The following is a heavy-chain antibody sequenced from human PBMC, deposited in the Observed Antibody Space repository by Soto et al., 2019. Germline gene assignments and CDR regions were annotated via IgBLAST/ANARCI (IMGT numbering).Heavy chain of an antibody. D-gene: IGHD6-13*01. Sequence: QVTVKESGPVLMKPTETLTLTCTVSGFSLSNAGLGVSWIRQPPGKALEWLAHIFSNDEKSYSTSLKSRPTTSXDXXKSQVVLTMTNMDPVDTATYYCASTYSTSWYWFDPWGQGTLVTVSS. CDR1: GFSLSNAGLG. CDR3: ASTYSTSWYWFDP. V-gene: IGHV2-26*04. J-gene: IGHJ5*02. CDR2: IFSNDEK.